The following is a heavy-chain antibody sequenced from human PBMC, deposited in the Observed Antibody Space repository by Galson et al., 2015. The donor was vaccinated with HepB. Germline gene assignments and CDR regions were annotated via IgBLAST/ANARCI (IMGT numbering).Heavy chain of an antibody. Sequence: SLRLSCAASGFTFSPYGMTWVRQAPGKGLEWVSTIGSGDNKFYPDSLKGRFTISRDNDKNSVYLQMTGLSAADTAVDYCARDYASWSRDYWGQGTLVTVSS. CDR2: IGSGDNK. J-gene: IGHJ4*02. CDR3: ARDYASWSRDY. CDR1: GFTFSPYG. D-gene: IGHD6-13*01. V-gene: IGHV3-21*01.